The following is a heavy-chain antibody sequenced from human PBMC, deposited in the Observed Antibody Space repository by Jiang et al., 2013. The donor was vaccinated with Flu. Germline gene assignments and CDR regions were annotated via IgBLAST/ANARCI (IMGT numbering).Heavy chain of an antibody. CDR2: ISGGGTYI. Sequence: VQLLESGGALVQPGGPVRLSCAASRFTFSNYAMGWVRPGSEGRGVEWISTISGGGTYIYYADSVKGRFTVSRDNSKTTVYLQMNSLKAEDTAVYYCAKQRSYSGSYFFDYWGQGTLVTVSS. D-gene: IGHD1-26*01. V-gene: IGHV3-23*01. CDR1: RFTFSNYA. J-gene: IGHJ4*02. CDR3: AKQRSYSGSYFFDY.